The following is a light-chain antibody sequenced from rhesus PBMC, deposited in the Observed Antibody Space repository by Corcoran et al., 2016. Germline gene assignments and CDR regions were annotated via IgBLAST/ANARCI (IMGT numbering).Light chain of an antibody. CDR3: QQSSNLYS. CDR1: QSVCSY. V-gene: IGKV3-24*04. Sequence: ETVVTQSPATLSLSPGERVTLSFRASQSVCSYLAWYQQKPGQAPRLLSYGAFSMATGNPDRFSGSGSGTDFTLTISSLEPEDVGVYYCQQSSNLYSFGQGTKVEIK. CDR2: GAF. J-gene: IGKJ2*01.